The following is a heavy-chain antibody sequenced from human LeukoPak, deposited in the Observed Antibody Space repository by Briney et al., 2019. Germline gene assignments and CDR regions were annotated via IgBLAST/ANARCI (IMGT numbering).Heavy chain of an antibody. V-gene: IGHV1-3*01. D-gene: IGHD1-7*01. CDR3: ARNITGTTIFDY. J-gene: IGHJ4*02. CDR2: INVDNGDR. Sequence: ASVKVSCKASGYTFTTYAMHWVRQAPGQRLEWMGWINVDNGDRQYSQKLQDRVSLTSDTAASTAYMELSSLRSEDTGVYYCARNITGTTIFDYWGQGTLVTVSS. CDR1: GYTFTTYA.